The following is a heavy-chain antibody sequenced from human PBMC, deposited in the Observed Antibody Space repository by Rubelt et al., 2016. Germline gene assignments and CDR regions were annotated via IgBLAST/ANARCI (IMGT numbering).Heavy chain of an antibody. J-gene: IGHJ4*02. Sequence: QVQLVQSGAEVKKPGASVKVSCKVSGNTLSEFSMHWVRQAPGKGLEWMGGFDTEDGEISYAQKFQGRVTMIEERTTDTAYMDLSSLRSEDTAVYYCATVKHLSLESWGQGTLVTVSS. CDR3: ATVKHLSLES. CDR2: FDTEDGEI. V-gene: IGHV1-24*01. CDR1: GNTLSEFS.